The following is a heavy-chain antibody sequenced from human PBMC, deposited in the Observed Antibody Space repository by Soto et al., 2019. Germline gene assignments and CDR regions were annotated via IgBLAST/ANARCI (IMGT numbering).Heavy chain of an antibody. V-gene: IGHV3-33*01. J-gene: IGHJ4*02. D-gene: IGHD5-12*01. CDR1: GFTFSSYG. CDR2: IWYDGSNK. CDR3: ARDNNMGWLVDGTLWIS. Sequence: GGSLRLSCAASGFTFSSYGMHWVRQAPGKGLEWVAVIWYDGSNKYYADSVKGRFTISRDNSKNTLYLQMNSLRAEDTAVYYCARDNNMGWLVDGTLWISGGQGTLVTVSS.